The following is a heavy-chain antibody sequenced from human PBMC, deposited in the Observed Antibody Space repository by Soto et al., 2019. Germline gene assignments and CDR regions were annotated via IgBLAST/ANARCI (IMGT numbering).Heavy chain of an antibody. D-gene: IGHD2-15*01. CDR1: GYTFTSYD. J-gene: IGHJ6*03. V-gene: IGHV1-8*01. CDR3: ARAKWSGGDCSGGSCYSDYYYYMDF. CDR2: MQPNSGNT. Sequence: QVPLVQSGAEVKKPGASVKVSCTASGYTFTSYDINWVRQATGQGLEWMGWMQPNSGNTGYAQKFKGRVTMTRHTSISTADMELSSLRSEDTSVYYCARAKWSGGDCSGGSCYSDYYYYMDFWCKGTTVTVSS.